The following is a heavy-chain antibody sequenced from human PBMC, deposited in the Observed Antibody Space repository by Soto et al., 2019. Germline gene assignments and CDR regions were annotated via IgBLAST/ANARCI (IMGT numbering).Heavy chain of an antibody. CDR3: ARGVRYCSSTSCYYYYYYGMDV. J-gene: IGHJ6*02. D-gene: IGHD2-2*01. CDR1: GGSFSGYH. CDR2: INHSGNT. Sequence: LSLTCAVYGGSFSGYHWSWIRQPPGKGLEWXGEINHSGNTSYNPSLKSRVTISVDTSKNQFSLKLSSVTAADTAVYYCARGVRYCSSTSCYYYYYYGMDVWGQGTTVTVSS. V-gene: IGHV4-34*01.